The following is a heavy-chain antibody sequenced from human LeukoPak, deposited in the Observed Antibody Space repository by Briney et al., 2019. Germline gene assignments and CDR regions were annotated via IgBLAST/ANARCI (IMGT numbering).Heavy chain of an antibody. J-gene: IGHJ4*02. Sequence: GESLKISCKGSGYSFTNYWIGWVRQLPGKGLEWMGLIYPGDSDTRYRPSFQGQVTISVDKSISTAYLQWSSLKASDTAMYYCAKGTTVTTLDYWGQGTLVTVSS. D-gene: IGHD4-11*01. V-gene: IGHV5-51*01. CDR3: AKGTTVTTLDY. CDR2: IYPGDSDT. CDR1: GYSFTNYW.